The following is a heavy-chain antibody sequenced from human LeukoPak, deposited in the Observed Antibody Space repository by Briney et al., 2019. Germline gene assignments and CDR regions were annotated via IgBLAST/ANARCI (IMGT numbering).Heavy chain of an antibody. CDR3: ARDSGLTVPPRVDDAFDI. CDR1: GFTVSSNY. Sequence: GGSLRLSCAASGFTVSSNYMSWVRQAPGKGLEWVSVIYSGGSTYYADSVKGRFTTSRDNSKNTLYLQMNSLRAEDTAIYYCARDSGLTVPPRVDDAFDIWGQGTMVTVSS. J-gene: IGHJ3*02. CDR2: IYSGGST. V-gene: IGHV3-53*01. D-gene: IGHD4-17*01.